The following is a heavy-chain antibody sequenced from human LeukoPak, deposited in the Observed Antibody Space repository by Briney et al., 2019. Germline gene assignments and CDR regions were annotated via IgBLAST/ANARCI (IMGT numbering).Heavy chain of an antibody. CDR1: GGTFSSYA. CDR3: ATVALTWWGAFDI. Sequence: SVKVSCKASGGTFSSYAISWVRQAPGQGLEWMGGIIPIFGTANYAQKFQGRVTMTEDTSTDTAYMELSSLRSEDTAVYYCATVALTWWGAFDIWGQGTMVTVSS. V-gene: IGHV1-69*06. J-gene: IGHJ3*02. CDR2: IIPIFGTA. D-gene: IGHD2-15*01.